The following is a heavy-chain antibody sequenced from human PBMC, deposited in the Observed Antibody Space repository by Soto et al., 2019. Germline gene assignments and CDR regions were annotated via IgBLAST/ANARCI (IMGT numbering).Heavy chain of an antibody. CDR1: GGTFSSYA. V-gene: IGHV1-69*13. CDR2: IIPIFDTA. CDR3: AGHSSGVPGYYYGMDF. J-gene: IGHJ6*02. D-gene: IGHD3-22*01. Sequence: SVKVSCKASGGTFSSYAISWVRQAPGQGLEWMGGIIPIFDTADYAQKFQGRVTITADESTNTAYMELSSLRSEDTAVYYCAGHSSGVPGYYYGMDFWRQGTTVTVSS.